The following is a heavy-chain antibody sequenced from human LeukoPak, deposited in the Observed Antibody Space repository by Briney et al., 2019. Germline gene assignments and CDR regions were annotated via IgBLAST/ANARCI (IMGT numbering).Heavy chain of an antibody. CDR3: ATYYYDSGGFHFHH. Sequence: GGSLRLSCAASGFTFRSYGMHWVRQAPGKGLEYVSAISSNRGRTYYANSVEGRFTISRDNSRNTLYLQMGSLRAEDMAVYYCATYYYDSGGFHFHHWGQGTLVTVSS. J-gene: IGHJ1*01. D-gene: IGHD3-22*01. CDR1: GFTFRSYG. V-gene: IGHV3-64*01. CDR2: ISSNRGRT.